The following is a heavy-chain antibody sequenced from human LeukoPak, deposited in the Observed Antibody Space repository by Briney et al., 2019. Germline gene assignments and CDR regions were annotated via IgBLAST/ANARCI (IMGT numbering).Heavy chain of an antibody. CDR2: IYHSGST. CDR3: ARGGRGVPVPIYYYMDV. CDR1: GGSISSYY. D-gene: IGHD3-10*01. Sequence: SETLSLTCTVSGGSISSYYWSWIRQPPGKGLEWIGYIYHSGSTYYNPSLKSRVTISVDTSKNQFSLKLSSVTAADTAVYYCARGGRGVPVPIYYYMDVWGKGTTVTVSS. V-gene: IGHV4-59*12. J-gene: IGHJ6*03.